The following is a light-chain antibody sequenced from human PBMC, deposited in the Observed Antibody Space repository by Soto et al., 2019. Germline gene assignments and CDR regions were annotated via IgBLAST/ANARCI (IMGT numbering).Light chain of an antibody. Sequence: DIQMTQSPSSVSASIGDTVTITCRASEDINLYLNWYQQKPGEDPKLLIYSASTLHSGVPSRFIGSGSETDFTLTIRRLQPEDVATYYCQQGYVAPYSFGQGTKGDI. CDR3: QQGYVAPYS. V-gene: IGKV1-39*01. CDR1: EDINLY. J-gene: IGKJ1*01. CDR2: SAS.